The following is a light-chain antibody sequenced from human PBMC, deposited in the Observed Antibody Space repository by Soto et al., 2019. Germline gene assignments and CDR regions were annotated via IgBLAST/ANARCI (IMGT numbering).Light chain of an antibody. J-gene: IGLJ1*01. CDR1: KNDIGVYDF. CDR3: KSYAGSNTYV. Sequence: QSVVTQPPSASLSPGQSVTISCTGTKNDIGVYDFVSWYQHHPGKAPRLIIYEVVQRPSGVPDRFSGSKSGNTASLTVSGLQAADEADYFCKSYAGSNTYVFGSGTKVTVL. V-gene: IGLV2-8*01. CDR2: EVV.